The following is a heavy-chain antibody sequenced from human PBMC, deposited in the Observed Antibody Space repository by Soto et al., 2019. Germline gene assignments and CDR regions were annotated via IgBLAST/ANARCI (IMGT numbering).Heavy chain of an antibody. D-gene: IGHD3-10*01. Sequence: GASVKVSFKTSGYTFTTYDVNWVRQATGQGLEWMGWMNPNSGNTAFAQKFQGRLTMTRNTSISTAYKELSSLRSEDTAENYYARGHGSGTYFWYFDLWGRGTLVTVSS. CDR1: GYTFTTYD. CDR3: ARGHGSGTYFWYFDL. V-gene: IGHV1-8*01. J-gene: IGHJ2*01. CDR2: MNPNSGNT.